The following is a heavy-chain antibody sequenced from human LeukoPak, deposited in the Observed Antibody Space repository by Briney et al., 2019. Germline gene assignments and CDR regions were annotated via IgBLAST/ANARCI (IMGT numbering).Heavy chain of an antibody. J-gene: IGHJ4*02. V-gene: IGHV4-39*01. Sequence: PSETLSLTCTVSGGSISISSYYWGWIRQPPGKGLEWIGSIYYSGSTYYNPSLKSRVTISVDTSKNQFSLQLSSVTAADTAVYYCAIPRGYSYGYGEDYWGQGTLVTVSS. D-gene: IGHD5-18*01. CDR1: GGSISISSYY. CDR2: IYYSGST. CDR3: AIPRGYSYGYGEDY.